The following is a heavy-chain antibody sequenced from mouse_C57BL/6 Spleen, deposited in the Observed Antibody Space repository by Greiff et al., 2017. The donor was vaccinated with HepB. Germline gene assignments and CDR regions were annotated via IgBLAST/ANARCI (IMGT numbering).Heavy chain of an antibody. CDR3: ARCYYGSDFDY. CDR2: IYPGDGDT. J-gene: IGHJ2*01. D-gene: IGHD1-1*01. CDR1: GYAFSSSW. Sequence: VQLVESGPELVKPGASVKISCKASGYAFSSSWMNWVKQRPGKGLEWIGRIYPGDGDTNYNGKFKGKATLTADKSSSTAYMQLSSLTSEDSAVYFCARCYYGSDFDYWGQGTTLTVSS. V-gene: IGHV1-82*01.